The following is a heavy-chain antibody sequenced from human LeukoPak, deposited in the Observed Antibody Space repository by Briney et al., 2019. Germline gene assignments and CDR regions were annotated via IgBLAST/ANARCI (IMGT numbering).Heavy chain of an antibody. CDR1: GGSISSGGYS. J-gene: IGHJ4*02. D-gene: IGHD3-22*01. Sequence: SETLSLTCAVSGGSISSGGYSWSRIRQPPGKGLEWIGYIYHSGSTYYNPSLKSRVTISVDRSKNQFSLKLSSVTAADTAVYYCARDYYDSSGYYSGFDYWGQGTLVTVSS. V-gene: IGHV4-30-2*01. CDR2: IYHSGST. CDR3: ARDYYDSSGYYSGFDY.